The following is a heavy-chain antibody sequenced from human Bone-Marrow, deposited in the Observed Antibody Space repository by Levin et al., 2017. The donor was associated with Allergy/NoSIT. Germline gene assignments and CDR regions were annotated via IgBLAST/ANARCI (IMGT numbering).Heavy chain of an antibody. V-gene: IGHV4-34*01. Sequence: SCAVYGGSISGHHWSWIRQPPGKGLEWIGEINESGGTKYNPSLRSRVTISVDTSKNQYSVRLTSVTAADTAVYYCTRNNWFDPWGRGTLVTVSS. CDR3: TRNNWFDP. CDR1: GGSISGHH. CDR2: INESGGT. J-gene: IGHJ5*02.